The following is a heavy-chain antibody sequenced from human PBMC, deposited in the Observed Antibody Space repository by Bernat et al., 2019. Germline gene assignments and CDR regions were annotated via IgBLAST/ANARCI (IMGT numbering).Heavy chain of an antibody. V-gene: IGHV2-70*01. D-gene: IGHD5-12*01. CDR1: GFPLSTSGMC. Sequence: QVTLRESGPALVKPTQTLTLTCTFSGFPLSTSGMCVSWIRQPPGKALEWLALIDWDDDKYYSTSLKTRLTISKDTSKNQVVLTMTNKDPVDTAAYYCARGGGYDSAHDYWGQGTLVTVSS. CDR2: IDWDDDK. CDR3: ARGGGYDSAHDY. J-gene: IGHJ4*02.